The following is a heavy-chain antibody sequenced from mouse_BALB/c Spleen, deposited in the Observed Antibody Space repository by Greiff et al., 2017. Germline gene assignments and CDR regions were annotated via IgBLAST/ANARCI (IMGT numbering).Heavy chain of an antibody. V-gene: IGHV3-6*02. D-gene: IGHD2-14*01. Sequence: EVQLVESGPGLVKPSQSLSLTCSVTGYSITSGYYWNWIRQFPGNKLEWMGYISYDGSNNYNPSLKNRISITRDTSKNQFFLKLNSVTTEDTATYYCARDDYRYEPYAMDYWGQGTSVTVSS. CDR2: ISYDGSN. CDR3: ARDDYRYEPYAMDY. CDR1: GYSITSGYY. J-gene: IGHJ4*01.